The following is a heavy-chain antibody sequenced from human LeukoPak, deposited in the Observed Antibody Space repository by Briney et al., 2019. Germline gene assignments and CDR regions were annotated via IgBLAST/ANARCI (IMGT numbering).Heavy chain of an antibody. D-gene: IGHD2-2*01. CDR2: IYYSGST. Sequence: SETLSLTCTVSGGSISSYYWSWIRQPPGKGLEWIGYIYYSGSTNYNPSLKSRVTISVDTSKNQFSPKLSSVTAADTAVYYCARREVCSSTSCYVGWFDPWGQGTLVTVSS. V-gene: IGHV4-59*01. J-gene: IGHJ5*02. CDR1: GGSISSYY. CDR3: ARREVCSSTSCYVGWFDP.